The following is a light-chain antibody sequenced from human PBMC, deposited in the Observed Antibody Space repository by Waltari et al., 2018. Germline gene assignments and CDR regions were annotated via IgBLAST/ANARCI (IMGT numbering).Light chain of an antibody. Sequence: QSALTQPRSVSGSPGQSVTISCTGTSSDVGCYNYVSWYQQHPGKAPKLMIYDVSKRPSGVPDRFSGSKSGNTASLTISGLQAEDEADYYCCSYGGTYSWVFGGGTKLTVL. J-gene: IGLJ3*02. V-gene: IGLV2-11*01. CDR1: SSDVGCYNY. CDR2: DVS. CDR3: CSYGGTYSWV.